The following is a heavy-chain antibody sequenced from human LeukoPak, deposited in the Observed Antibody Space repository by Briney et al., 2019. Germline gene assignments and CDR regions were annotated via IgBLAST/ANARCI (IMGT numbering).Heavy chain of an antibody. CDR2: ISAYNGNT. J-gene: IGHJ4*02. D-gene: IGHD6-19*01. Sequence: PWASVKVSCKASGYTFTSYGISWVRQAPGQGLEWMGWISAYNGNTNYAQKLQGRVTMTTDTSTSTAYMELRSLRSDDTAVYYCARDAHQRRPGIAVAGYWGQGTLVTVSS. CDR3: ARDAHQRRPGIAVAGY. CDR1: GYTFTSYG. V-gene: IGHV1-18*01.